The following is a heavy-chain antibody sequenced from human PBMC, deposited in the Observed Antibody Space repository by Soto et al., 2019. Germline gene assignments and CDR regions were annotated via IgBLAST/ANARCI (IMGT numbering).Heavy chain of an antibody. D-gene: IGHD2-15*01. CDR3: AREGRMLVAATPITPENWFDP. Sequence: QVQLVQSGAEVKKPGASVKVSCKASGNTFTSYYMHWVRQAPGQGLEWMGIINPSGGSTSYAQKFQSRVTMTRDTTTSTVYMELSSLESEDTAVYYCAREGRMLVAATPITPENWFDPWGQGTLVTVSS. CDR2: INPSGGST. J-gene: IGHJ5*02. CDR1: GNTFTSYY. V-gene: IGHV1-46*03.